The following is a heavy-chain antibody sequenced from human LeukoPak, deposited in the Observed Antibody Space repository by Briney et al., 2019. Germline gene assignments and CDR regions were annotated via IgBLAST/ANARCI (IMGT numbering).Heavy chain of an antibody. V-gene: IGHV3-33*01. D-gene: IGHD5-12*01. CDR1: GFIFSSYG. CDR2: IWYDGSNK. CDR3: ARNPIVATIPNQYYYGMDV. J-gene: IGHJ6*02. Sequence: GRSLRLSCAASGFIFSSYGMHWVRQAPGKGLEWVAVIWYDGSNKYYADSVKGRFTISRDNSKNTLYLQMNSLRAEDTAVYYCARNPIVATIPNQYYYGMDVWGQGTTVTVSS.